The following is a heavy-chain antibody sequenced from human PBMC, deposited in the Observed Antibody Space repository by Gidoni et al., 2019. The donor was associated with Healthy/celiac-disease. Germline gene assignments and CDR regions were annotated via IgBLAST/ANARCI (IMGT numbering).Heavy chain of an antibody. CDR2: IYWDDDK. J-gene: IGHJ3*02. Sequence: QITLKESGPTLVKPTQTLTLTCTFSGFSLSTSGVGVGWLRPPPGKALEWLALIYWDDDKRYTPSLKSRLTITKDTSKNQVVLTMTNMDPVDTATYYCAHSLKPGRPVDYGGINKVAPNDAFDIWGQGTMVTVSS. CDR3: AHSLKPGRPVDYGGINKVAPNDAFDI. V-gene: IGHV2-5*02. D-gene: IGHD4-17*01. CDR1: GFSLSTSGVG.